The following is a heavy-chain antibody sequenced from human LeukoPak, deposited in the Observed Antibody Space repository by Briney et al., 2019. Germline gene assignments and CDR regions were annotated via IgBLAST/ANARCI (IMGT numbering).Heavy chain of an antibody. CDR2: ISAYNGNT. D-gene: IGHD6-19*01. V-gene: IGHV1-18*01. CDR1: GYTFTSYG. Sequence: SVKVSCKASGYTFTSYGISWVRQAPGQGLEWMGWISAYNGNTNYAQKLQGRVTMTTDTSTSTAYMELRSLRSDDTAVYYCARVGEYGSGWYLFDYWGQGTLVTVSS. CDR3: ARVGEYGSGWYLFDY. J-gene: IGHJ4*02.